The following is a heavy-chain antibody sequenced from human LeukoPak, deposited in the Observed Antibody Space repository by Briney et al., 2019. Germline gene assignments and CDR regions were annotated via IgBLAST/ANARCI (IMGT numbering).Heavy chain of an antibody. Sequence: VASVKVSCKASGYTFTGYYMHWVRQAPGQGLEWMGWINPNSGGTNYAQKFQGRVTMTRDTSISTVYMELSRLRSDDTAVYYCARDSDYIWGSYRYTFAYRGQGTLVTVSS. D-gene: IGHD3-16*02. CDR1: GYTFTGYY. CDR2: INPNSGGT. J-gene: IGHJ4*02. CDR3: ARDSDYIWGSYRYTFAY. V-gene: IGHV1-2*02.